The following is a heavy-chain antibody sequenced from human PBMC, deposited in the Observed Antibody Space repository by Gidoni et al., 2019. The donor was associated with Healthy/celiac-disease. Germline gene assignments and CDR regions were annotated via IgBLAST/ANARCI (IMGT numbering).Heavy chain of an antibody. CDR2: IWYDGSNK. Sequence: QVQLVESGGGVVQPGRSLRLSCAASGFTFSSYGMHWVRQAPGKGLEWVAVIWYDGSNKYYADSVKGRFTISRDNSKNTLYLQMNSLRAEDTAVYYCARASLGVVTEWYFDLWGRGTLVTVSS. CDR1: GFTFSSYG. V-gene: IGHV3-33*01. D-gene: IGHD2-21*02. CDR3: ARASLGVVTEWYFDL. J-gene: IGHJ2*01.